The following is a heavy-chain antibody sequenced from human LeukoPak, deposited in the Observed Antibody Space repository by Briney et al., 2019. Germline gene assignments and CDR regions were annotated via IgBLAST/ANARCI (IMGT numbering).Heavy chain of an antibody. CDR2: ISSSGSTI. CDR3: ARGAAAANFDY. J-gene: IGHJ4*02. D-gene: IGHD6-13*01. CDR1: GFTFSSYE. Sequence: GGSLRLSCAASGFTFSSYEMKWVRQAPGKGLEWVSYISSSGSTIYYADSVKGRFTISRDNAKNSLYLQMNSLRAEDTAVYYCARGAAAANFDYWGQGTLVTVSS. V-gene: IGHV3-48*03.